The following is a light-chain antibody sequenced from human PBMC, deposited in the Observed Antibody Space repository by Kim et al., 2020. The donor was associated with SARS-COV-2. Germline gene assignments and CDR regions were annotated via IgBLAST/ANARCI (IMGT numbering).Light chain of an antibody. J-gene: IGLJ2*01. CDR3: QAWDSGTVV. V-gene: IGLV3-1*01. Sequence: MSPGQTASITCSGDKLGDKYVCWYQEKPGQSPVLVIYQDTKRPSGIPERFSGSSSGNTATLTISGTQAMDEADYYCQAWDSGTVVFGGGTKLSVL. CDR1: KLGDKY. CDR2: QDT.